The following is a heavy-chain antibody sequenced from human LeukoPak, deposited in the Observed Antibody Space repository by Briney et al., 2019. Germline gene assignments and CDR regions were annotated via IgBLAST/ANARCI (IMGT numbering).Heavy chain of an antibody. CDR1: GGTFSSYA. V-gene: IGHV1-69*01. D-gene: IGHD3/OR15-3a*01. CDR2: IIPIFGTA. CDR3: AREGYDFWTGSTRYFAY. J-gene: IGHJ4*02. Sequence: SVKVSCKASGGTFSSYAISWVRQAPGQGLEWMGGIIPIFGTASYAQKFQGRVTITADESTSTAYMELSSLRSEDTAVYYCAREGYDFWTGSTRYFAYWGQGTLVTVSS.